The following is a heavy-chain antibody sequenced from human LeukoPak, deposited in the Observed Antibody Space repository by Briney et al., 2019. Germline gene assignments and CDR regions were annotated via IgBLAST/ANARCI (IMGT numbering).Heavy chain of an antibody. CDR1: GYTFTGFY. CDR3: ARDRFQYPGWFGELLPTYYGMDV. V-gene: IGHV1-46*01. Sequence: ASVKVSCKASGYTFTGFYIHWVRQAPGQGLEWMGIINPSGGSTSYAQKFQGRVTMTRDTSTSTVYMELSSLRSEDTAVYYCARDRFQYPGWFGELLPTYYGMDVWGQGTTVTVSS. J-gene: IGHJ6*02. D-gene: IGHD3-10*01. CDR2: INPSGGST.